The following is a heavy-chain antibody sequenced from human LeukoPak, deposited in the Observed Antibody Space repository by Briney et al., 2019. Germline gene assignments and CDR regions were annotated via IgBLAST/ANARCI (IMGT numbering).Heavy chain of an antibody. CDR1: GFTFSSYW. CDR2: IKQDGSEK. D-gene: IGHD2-15*01. Sequence: GGSLRLSCAASGFTFSSYWMSWVRQAPGKGLEWVANIKQDGSEKYYVDSVKGRFTISRDNAKNSLYLQMNSLRAEDTAVYYCARDQPVVVAATREGYYYYYYMDVWGKGTTVTVSS. J-gene: IGHJ6*03. CDR3: ARDQPVVVAATREGYYYYYYMDV. V-gene: IGHV3-7*01.